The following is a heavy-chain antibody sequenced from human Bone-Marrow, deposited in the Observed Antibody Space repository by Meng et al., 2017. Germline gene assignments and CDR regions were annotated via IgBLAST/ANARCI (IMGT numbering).Heavy chain of an antibody. V-gene: IGHV3-21*01. Sequence: GGSLRLSCAASGFTFSSYAMHWVRQAPGKGLQWVTSISSTSNDIYYADSVKGRFTISRDNAENSLYLQVNGLRVDDSAVYYCTRDPGGVTPDYWGQGALVTVSS. CDR3: TRDPGGVTPDY. D-gene: IGHD2-21*02. CDR1: GFTFSSYA. J-gene: IGHJ4*02. CDR2: ISSTSNDI.